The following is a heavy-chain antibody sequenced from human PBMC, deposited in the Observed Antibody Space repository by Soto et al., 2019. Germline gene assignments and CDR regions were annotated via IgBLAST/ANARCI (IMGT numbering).Heavy chain of an antibody. D-gene: IGHD6-25*01. V-gene: IGHV1-69*01. Sequence: QVQLVQSGAEVKKPGSSVKVSCKASGGTFSSYAISWVRQAPGQGLEWMGGIIPIFGTANSAQKFQGRVTITADESTSTAYMELSSLRSEDTAVYYFERAGYSSGWYHYYGMDVSCQGTTVTVS. CDR3: ERAGYSSGWYHYYGMDV. CDR1: GGTFSSYA. J-gene: IGHJ6*02. CDR2: IIPIFGTA.